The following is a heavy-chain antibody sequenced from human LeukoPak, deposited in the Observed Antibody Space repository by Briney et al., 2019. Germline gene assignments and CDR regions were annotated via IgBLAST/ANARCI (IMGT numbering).Heavy chain of an antibody. J-gene: IGHJ4*02. V-gene: IGHV3-7*01. CDR2: IKEDGTET. CDR1: GFMFSSNW. D-gene: IGHD3-10*01. CDR3: ARAGSHWHYVY. Sequence: GGSLRLSCAASGFMFSSNWMSWVRLAPGKGLEWVANIKEDGTETYYVDSVKGRFTISRDNAKNSLYLQMNSLRVEDTAVYYCARAGSHWHYVYWGQGTVVTVSS.